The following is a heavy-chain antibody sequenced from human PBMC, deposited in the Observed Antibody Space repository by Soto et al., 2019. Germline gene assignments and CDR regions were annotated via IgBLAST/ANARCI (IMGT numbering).Heavy chain of an antibody. V-gene: IGHV4-59*08. Sequence: SETLSLTCTVSGGSISSYYWSWIRQPPGKGLEWIGYIHYSGSTNYNPSLKSRVTISVDTSKNQFSLKLSSVTAADTAVYYCARTGANNGDYVETYFDYWGQGTLVTVSS. D-gene: IGHD4-17*01. J-gene: IGHJ4*02. CDR1: GGSISSYY. CDR3: ARTGANNGDYVETYFDY. CDR2: IHYSGST.